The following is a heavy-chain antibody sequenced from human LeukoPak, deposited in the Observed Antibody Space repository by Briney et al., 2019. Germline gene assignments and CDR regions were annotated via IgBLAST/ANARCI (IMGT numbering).Heavy chain of an antibody. Sequence: GGSLRLSCAASGFTFSSYGMHWVRQAPGKGLEWVAVISYDGSNKYYADSVKGRFTISRDNSKNTLYLQMNSLRAEDTAVYYCAKARGPNYYDSSGYTLPGDYWGQGTLVTVSS. CDR1: GFTFSSYG. J-gene: IGHJ4*02. CDR2: ISYDGSNK. D-gene: IGHD3-22*01. CDR3: AKARGPNYYDSSGYTLPGDY. V-gene: IGHV3-30*18.